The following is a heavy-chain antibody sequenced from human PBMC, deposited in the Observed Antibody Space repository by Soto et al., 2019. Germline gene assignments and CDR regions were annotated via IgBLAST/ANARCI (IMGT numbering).Heavy chain of an antibody. CDR1: GFTFSSYS. CDR3: ARDYIVVVTATPRYYYGMDV. CDR2: ISSSSSYI. J-gene: IGHJ6*02. D-gene: IGHD2-21*02. V-gene: IGHV3-21*01. Sequence: GGSLSLSCAASGFTFSSYSMNWVRQPPGKGLEWVSSISSSSSYIYYADSVKGRFTTSRDNAKNSLYLQMNSLRAEDTAVYYCARDYIVVVTATPRYYYGMDVWGQGTTVTVSS.